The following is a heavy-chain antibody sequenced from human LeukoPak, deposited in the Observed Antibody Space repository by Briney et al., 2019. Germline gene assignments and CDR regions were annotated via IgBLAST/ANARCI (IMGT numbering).Heavy chain of an antibody. Sequence: ASVKVSCKASGYTFIGYYMHWVRQAPGQGLEWMGWINPNSGGTNYAQKFQGRVTMTRDTSISTAYMELSRLRSDDTAVYYCARGYCSGGSCYSGNPSDYWGQGTLVTVSS. V-gene: IGHV1-2*02. CDR3: ARGYCSGGSCYSGNPSDY. CDR2: INPNSGGT. CDR1: GYTFIGYY. J-gene: IGHJ4*02. D-gene: IGHD2-15*01.